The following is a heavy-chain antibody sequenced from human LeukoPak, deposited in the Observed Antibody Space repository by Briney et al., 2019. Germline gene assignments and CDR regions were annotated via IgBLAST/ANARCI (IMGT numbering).Heavy chain of an antibody. CDR3: AKDSPVLHY. J-gene: IGHJ4*02. CDR1: GFSFSTFG. Sequence: PGGSLRLSCAASGFSFSTFGMHWVRQTPGKGLEWVSHISKDESYKYYADSVKGLFTVSRDTSKNTLFLQMNSLRVEDTAVYYCAKDSPVLHYWGQGTLVTVSS. V-gene: IGHV3-30*18. CDR2: ISKDESYK.